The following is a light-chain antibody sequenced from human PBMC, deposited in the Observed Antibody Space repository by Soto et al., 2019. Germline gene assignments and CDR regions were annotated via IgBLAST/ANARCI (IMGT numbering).Light chain of an antibody. Sequence: DIVMTQSPLSLPVTPGEPASISCRSSQSLLHSNGYNYLDWYLQKPGQSPQLLIYLGSNRASGVPDRFSGSGSGTDFTLKISRVEAEDVGVYYCMQPLQPGTFGQGTKGISN. CDR3: MQPLQPGT. CDR1: QSLLHSNGYNY. CDR2: LGS. J-gene: IGKJ1*01. V-gene: IGKV2-28*01.